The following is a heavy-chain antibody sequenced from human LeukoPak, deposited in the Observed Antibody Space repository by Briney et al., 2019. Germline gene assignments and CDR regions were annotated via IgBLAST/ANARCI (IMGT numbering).Heavy chain of an antibody. D-gene: IGHD5-12*01. V-gene: IGHV4-59*12. CDR3: ARDPRTDIAPFDY. J-gene: IGHJ4*02. CDR1: GGSISSYY. Sequence: SETLSLTCTVSGGSISSYYWSWIRQPPGKGLEWIGYIYYSGSTNYNPSLKSRVTISVDTSKNQFSLKLSSVTAADTAVYCCARDPRTDIAPFDYWGQGTLVTVSS. CDR2: IYYSGST.